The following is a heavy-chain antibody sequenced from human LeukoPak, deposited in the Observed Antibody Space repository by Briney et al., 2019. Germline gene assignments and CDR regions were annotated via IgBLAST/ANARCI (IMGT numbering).Heavy chain of an antibody. V-gene: IGHV3-23*01. CDR1: GFTSSRYA. Sequence: PGGSLRLSCAASGFTSSRYALSWVRQAPGKGLEWVSSISGSGGSTDYADSVKGRFTISRDNPKNTLYLQMNSLRAEDTAIYYCAKESSAWYTEFQHWGQGTLVSVSS. D-gene: IGHD3-22*01. J-gene: IGHJ1*01. CDR2: ISGSGGST. CDR3: AKESSAWYTEFQH.